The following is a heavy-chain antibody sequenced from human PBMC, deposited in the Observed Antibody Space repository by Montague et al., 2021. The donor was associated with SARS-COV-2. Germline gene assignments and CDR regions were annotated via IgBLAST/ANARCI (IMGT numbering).Heavy chain of an antibody. CDR1: GGSFSGYY. CDR3: ARALVQGGDFDY. V-gene: IGHV4-34*01. CDR2: INHGGST. J-gene: IGHJ4*02. Sequence: SETLSLTCAVYGGSFSGYYWSWIRQPPGKGLEWIGEINHGGSTNYNPSLKSRVTISVDTSKNQFSLKLSSVTAADTAVYYCARALVQGGDFDYWGQGTLVTVSS. D-gene: IGHD3-10*01.